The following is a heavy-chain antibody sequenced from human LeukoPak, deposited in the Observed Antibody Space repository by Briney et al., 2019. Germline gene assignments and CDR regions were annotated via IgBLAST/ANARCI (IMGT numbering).Heavy chain of an antibody. CDR1: GFTVSSNY. CDR3: LRGDRRDY. CDR2: IDSSGGYM. V-gene: IGHV3-21*06. J-gene: IGHJ4*02. Sequence: GGSLRLSCAASGFTVSSNYMSWVRQAPGKGLEWVSSIDSSGGYMFYADSVKGRFIISRDNAKDSLYLQMNSLRVEDTAVYYCLRGDRRDYWGQGTLVTVSS.